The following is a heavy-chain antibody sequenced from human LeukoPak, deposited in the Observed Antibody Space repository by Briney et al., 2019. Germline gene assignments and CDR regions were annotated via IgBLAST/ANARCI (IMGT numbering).Heavy chain of an antibody. CDR2: IIPIFGTA. V-gene: IGHV1-69*13. J-gene: IGHJ4*02. CDR1: GYTFTSYY. CDR3: AREHKLRVWDYFDY. D-gene: IGHD4-23*01. Sequence: GASVKVSCKASGYTFTSYYMHWVRQAPGQGLEWMGGIIPIFGTANYAQKFQGRVTITADESTSTAYMELSSLRSEDTAVYYCAREHKLRVWDYFDYWGQGTLVTVSS.